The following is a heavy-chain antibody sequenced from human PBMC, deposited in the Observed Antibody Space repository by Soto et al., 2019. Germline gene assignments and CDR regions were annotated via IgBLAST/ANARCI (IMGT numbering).Heavy chain of an antibody. CDR2: IIPILGIA. CDR3: ARVFLTGSSYYFDY. Sequence: QVQLVQSGAEVKKPGSSVKVSCKASGGTFSSYTISWVRQAPGQGLEWMGRIIPILGIANYAQKFQGRVTITADKSTSTAYMELSSLRSEDTAVYYCARVFLTGSSYYFDYWGQGTLVTVSS. V-gene: IGHV1-69*02. J-gene: IGHJ4*02. D-gene: IGHD3-9*01. CDR1: GGTFSSYT.